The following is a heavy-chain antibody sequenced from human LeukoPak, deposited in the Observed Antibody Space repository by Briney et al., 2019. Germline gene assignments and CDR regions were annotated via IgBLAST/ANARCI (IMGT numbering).Heavy chain of an antibody. J-gene: IGHJ4*02. D-gene: IGHD3-22*01. CDR3: ARLLYYYDSSGYYYDGYYFDC. CDR1: GGSIRSSYYY. CDR2: IYDSGST. V-gene: IGHV4-39*01. Sequence: SETLSLTCTVSGGSIRSSYYYWGWIRQPPGKGLEWIGSIYDSGSTYYNPSLKSRVTISVDTSKNQFSLKLSSVTAADTAVYYCARLLYYYDSSGYYYDGYYFDCWGQGTLVTVSS.